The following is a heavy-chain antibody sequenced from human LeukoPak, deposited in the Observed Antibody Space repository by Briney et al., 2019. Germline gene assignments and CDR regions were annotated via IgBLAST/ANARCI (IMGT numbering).Heavy chain of an antibody. CDR3: ARRTRGTSGGYFDY. CDR1: GFTFSSHW. CDR2: IKQDGSEK. D-gene: IGHD4-17*01. J-gene: IGHJ4*02. V-gene: IGHV3-7*03. Sequence: GGSLRLSCAASGFTFSSHWMNWVRQAPGKGLEWVANIKQDGSEKYYVDSVKGRFTISRDNSKNTLYVQMSSLRAEDTAVYYCARRTRGTSGGYFDYWGQGTLVTVSS.